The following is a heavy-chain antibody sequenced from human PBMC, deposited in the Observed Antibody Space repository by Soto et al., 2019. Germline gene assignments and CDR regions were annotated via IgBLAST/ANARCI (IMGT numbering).Heavy chain of an antibody. CDR3: TNTVNDY. V-gene: IGHV3-15*07. J-gene: IGHJ4*02. Sequence: GGSLRLSCAASGFTFSNAWMNWVRQAPGKGLEWVGRIKCKTDAGTTDYAAPVKGRFTISRVDSKNTLYLQMNSLKNEGTAVYYCTNTVNDYWGQGTLVTVSS. CDR1: GFTFSNAW. CDR2: IKCKTDAGTT. D-gene: IGHD4-17*01.